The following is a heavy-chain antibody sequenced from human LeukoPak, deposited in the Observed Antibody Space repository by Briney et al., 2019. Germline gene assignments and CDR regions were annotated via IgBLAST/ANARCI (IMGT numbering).Heavy chain of an antibody. CDR2: IYHSGST. Sequence: PSETLSLTCAVSGYSISSGYYWGWIRQPPGKGLEWIGSIYHSGSTYYNPSLKSRVTISVDTSKNQFSLKLSSVTAADTAVYYCARDKMQLGLDYWGQGALVTVSS. CDR3: ARDKMQLGLDY. CDR1: GYSISSGYY. J-gene: IGHJ4*02. V-gene: IGHV4-38-2*02. D-gene: IGHD1-1*01.